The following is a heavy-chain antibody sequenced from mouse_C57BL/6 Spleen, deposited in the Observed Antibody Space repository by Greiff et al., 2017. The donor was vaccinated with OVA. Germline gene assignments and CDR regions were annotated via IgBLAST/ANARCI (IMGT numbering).Heavy chain of an antibody. J-gene: IGHJ2*01. CDR1: GYTFTSYW. Sequence: QVQLKQPGAELVRPGTSVKLSCKASGYTFTSYWMHWVKQRPGQGLEWIGVIDPSDSYTNYNQKFKGKATLTVDTSSSTAYMQLSSLTSEDSAVYYCARGGPYDGYPFDYWGQGTTLTVSS. V-gene: IGHV1-59*01. CDR2: IDPSDSYT. CDR3: ARGGPYDGYPFDY. D-gene: IGHD2-3*01.